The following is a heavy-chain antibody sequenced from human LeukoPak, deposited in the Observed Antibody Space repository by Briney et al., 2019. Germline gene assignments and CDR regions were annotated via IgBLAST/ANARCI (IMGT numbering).Heavy chain of an antibody. CDR3: ATYYDSSGYYNWFDP. CDR2: IYHSGST. Sequence: PSETLSLTCTVSGGSISSGGYYWSWIRQHPGKGLEWIGYIYHSGSTYYNPSLKSRVTISVDTSKNQFSLKLSSVTAADTAVYYCATYYDSSGYYNWFDPWGQGTLVTVSS. D-gene: IGHD3-22*01. V-gene: IGHV4-31*03. J-gene: IGHJ5*02. CDR1: GGSISSGGYY.